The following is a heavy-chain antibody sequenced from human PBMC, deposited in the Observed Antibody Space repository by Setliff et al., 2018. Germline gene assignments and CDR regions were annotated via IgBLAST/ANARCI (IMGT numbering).Heavy chain of an antibody. Sequence: SETLSLTCAVYGGSFSGYYWSWLRQPPGEGLEWIGEINHSGSTNYNPSLKSRVTISVDTSKNQFSLKLSSVTAADTAVYYCARERMYYNFWSGYSDYWGQGTLVTVSS. CDR3: ARERMYYNFWSGYSDY. V-gene: IGHV4-34*01. CDR2: INHSGST. D-gene: IGHD3-3*01. J-gene: IGHJ4*02. CDR1: GGSFSGYY.